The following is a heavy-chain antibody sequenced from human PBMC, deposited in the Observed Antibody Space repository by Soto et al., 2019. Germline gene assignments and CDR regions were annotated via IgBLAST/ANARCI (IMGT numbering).Heavy chain of an antibody. V-gene: IGHV3-7*01. CDR3: ARGEEGGYCSGGSCYYYYYMDV. J-gene: IGHJ6*03. CDR1: GFTFSSYW. Sequence: GGSLRLSCAASGFTFSSYWMSWVRQAPGKGLEWVANIKQDGSEKYYVDYVKGRFTISRDNAKNSLYLQMNSLRAEDTAVYYCARGEEGGYCSGGSCYYYYYMDVWGKGTTVTVSS. CDR2: IKQDGSEK. D-gene: IGHD2-15*01.